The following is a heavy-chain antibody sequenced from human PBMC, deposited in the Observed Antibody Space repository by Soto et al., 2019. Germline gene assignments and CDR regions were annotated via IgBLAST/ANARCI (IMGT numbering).Heavy chain of an antibody. CDR3: ARVGLGLAEHRVWTY. J-gene: IGHJ4*02. CDR2: INPYNGNT. Sequence: ASVKVSCKASGYAFTSYGISWVRQAPGQGLEWMAWINPYNGNTKYAEKFLGRVTVTTDTSTATAYMEVRSLTSDDTAVFYCARVGLGLAEHRVWTYWGQATPVRVS. V-gene: IGHV1-18*01. D-gene: IGHD3-16*01. CDR1: GYAFTSYG.